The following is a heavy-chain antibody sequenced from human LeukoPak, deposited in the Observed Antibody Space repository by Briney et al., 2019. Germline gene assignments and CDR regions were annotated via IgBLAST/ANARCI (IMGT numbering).Heavy chain of an antibody. CDR2: ISSSSSTI. Sequence: PGGSLRLSCAASGFTFSDYYMSWIRQAPGKGLEWVSYISSSSSTIYYADSVKGRFTISRDNSKNMLYLQMSSLRAEDTAVYYCARGVRIAVAGNIDYWGQGTLVTVSS. J-gene: IGHJ4*02. CDR3: ARGVRIAVAGNIDY. V-gene: IGHV3-11*04. D-gene: IGHD6-19*01. CDR1: GFTFSDYY.